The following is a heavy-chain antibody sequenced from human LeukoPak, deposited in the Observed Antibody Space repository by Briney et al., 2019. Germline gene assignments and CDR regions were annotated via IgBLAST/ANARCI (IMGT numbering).Heavy chain of an antibody. CDR1: GGTFSSYA. CDR3: ASCFPSVAGAGDDAFDI. J-gene: IGHJ3*02. D-gene: IGHD6-19*01. Sequence: SVKVSCKASGGTFSSYAISWVRQAPGQGLEWMGGIIPIFGTANYAQKFQGRVTITADKSTSTAYMELSSLRSEDTAVYYCASCFPSVAGAGDDAFDIWGQGTMVTVSS. CDR2: IIPIFGTA. V-gene: IGHV1-69*06.